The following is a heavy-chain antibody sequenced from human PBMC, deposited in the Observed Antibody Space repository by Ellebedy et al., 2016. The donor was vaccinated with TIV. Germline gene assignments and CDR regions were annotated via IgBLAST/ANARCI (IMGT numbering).Heavy chain of an antibody. CDR1: GFTFKKYT. J-gene: IGHJ4*02. CDR3: AKELDTIFFDF. Sequence: GGSLRLSXAASGFTFKKYTIHWVRQAPGRGLEWVSLISGNNVNTFYADSVRGRFTVSRDNYRNSAYLQMNNLRTEDTALYYCAKELDTIFFDFWGQGALVTVS. D-gene: IGHD3/OR15-3a*01. V-gene: IGHV3-43*01. CDR2: ISGNNVNT.